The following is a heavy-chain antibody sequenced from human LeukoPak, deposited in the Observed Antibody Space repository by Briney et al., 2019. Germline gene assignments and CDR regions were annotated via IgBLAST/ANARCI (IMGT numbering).Heavy chain of an antibody. D-gene: IGHD2-15*01. CDR2: IYYSGTT. CDR3: ARVGAPGYCSGGSCYLSV. J-gene: IGHJ4*02. CDR1: GGSISGSNYY. Sequence: SETLSLTCTVSGGSISGSNYYWVWIRQPPGKGLEWIGTIYYSGTTYYNPSLKSRVTISLDTSKNQLSLKLSTVTAADTAVYYCARVGAPGYCSGGSCYLSVWGQGTLVTVSS. V-gene: IGHV4-39*07.